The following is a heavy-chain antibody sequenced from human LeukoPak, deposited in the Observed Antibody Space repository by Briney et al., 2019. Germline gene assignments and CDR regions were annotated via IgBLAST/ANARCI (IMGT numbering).Heavy chain of an antibody. J-gene: IGHJ4*02. CDR2: ISCDGNNK. Sequence: PGGSLRLSCAASGFTFSNYDIHWVRQAPGKGLEWVALISCDGNNKYYADSVKGRFTISRDNSKNTLYLQMNSLRAEDTAVYYCAKGFRFGELLSYFDYWGQGTLVTVSS. CDR1: GFTFSNYD. CDR3: AKGFRFGELLSYFDY. V-gene: IGHV3-30*18. D-gene: IGHD3-10*01.